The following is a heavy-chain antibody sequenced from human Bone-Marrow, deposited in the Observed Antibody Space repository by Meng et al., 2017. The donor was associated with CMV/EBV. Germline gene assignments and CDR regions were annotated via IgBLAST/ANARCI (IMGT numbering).Heavy chain of an antibody. D-gene: IGHD5/OR15-5a*01. Sequence: ASVKVSCKASGYTFSSYGISWVRQAPGQGLEWMGWVGGCDGDTNYALEFRGRVTVTIDTSTSTAYMELRSLRYDDTAVYYCARDWECLARSDVFDIWGQGTMVTVSS. J-gene: IGHJ3*02. CDR2: VGGCDGDT. V-gene: IGHV1-18*01. CDR3: ARDWECLARSDVFDI. CDR1: GYTFSSYG.